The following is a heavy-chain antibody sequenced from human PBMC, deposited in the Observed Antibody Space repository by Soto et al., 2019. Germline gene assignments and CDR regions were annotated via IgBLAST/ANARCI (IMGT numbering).Heavy chain of an antibody. Sequence: KNAGESLKISCKGSGYSFTSYWIGWVRQMPGKGLEWMGIIYPGDSDTRYSPSFQGQVTISADKSTSTAYLQWSSLKASDTAIYYCARSRRGAYSSGWYSPSGYYNYGIDVWGQGT. CDR2: IYPGDSDT. V-gene: IGHV5-51*01. D-gene: IGHD6-19*01. CDR1: GYSFTSYW. J-gene: IGHJ6*02. CDR3: ARSRRGAYSSGWYSPSGYYNYGIDV.